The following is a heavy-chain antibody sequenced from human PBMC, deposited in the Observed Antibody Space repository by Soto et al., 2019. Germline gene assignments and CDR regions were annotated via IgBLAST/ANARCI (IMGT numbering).Heavy chain of an antibody. CDR2: ISWNSGSI. J-gene: IGHJ3*02. V-gene: IGHV3-9*01. CDR1: GFTFDDYA. D-gene: IGHD6-19*01. Sequence: GGSLRLSCAASGFTFDDYAMHWVRQAPGKGLEWVSGISWNSGSIGYADSVKGRFTISRDNAKNSLYLQMNSLRAEDTALYYCAKDIEAEAYTVQLGAFAISGQGTMVTVS. CDR3: AKDIEAEAYTVQLGAFAI.